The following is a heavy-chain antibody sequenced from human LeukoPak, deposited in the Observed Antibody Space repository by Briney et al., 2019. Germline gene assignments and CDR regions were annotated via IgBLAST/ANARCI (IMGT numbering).Heavy chain of an antibody. CDR1: GFTLKTFW. V-gene: IGHV3-15*01. CDR2: IKSKTDGGTT. J-gene: IGHJ4*02. CDR3: TTSRTLKDIVATILFDY. Sequence: GGSLRLSCAASGFTLKTFWMTWVRQAPGKGLEWVGRIKSKTDGGTTDYAAPVRGRFTISRDDSKNTLYLRMNSLKTEDTAVYYCTTSRTLKDIVATILFDYWGQGTLVTVSS. D-gene: IGHD5-12*01.